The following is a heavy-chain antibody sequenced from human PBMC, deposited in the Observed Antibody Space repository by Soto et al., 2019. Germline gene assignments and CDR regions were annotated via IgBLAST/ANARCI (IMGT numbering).Heavy chain of an antibody. D-gene: IGHD1-26*01. CDR2: IYYSGST. J-gene: IGHJ4*02. CDR1: CGSVSSCSYY. V-gene: IGHV4-61*01. Sequence: SETLSLTCTVSCGSVSSCSYYWSWIRQPPGKGLEWIGYIYYSGSTNYNPSLKSRVTISVDTSKNQFSLKLSSVTAADTAVYYFARINSGSYHEFFYFWGQGTLVTVS. CDR3: ARINSGSYHEFFYF.